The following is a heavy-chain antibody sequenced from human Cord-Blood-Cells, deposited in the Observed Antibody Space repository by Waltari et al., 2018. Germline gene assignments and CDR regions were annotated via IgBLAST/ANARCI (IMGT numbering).Heavy chain of an antibody. D-gene: IGHD7-27*01. J-gene: IGHJ4*02. CDR1: GYSISSGYY. CDR2: IYHSGST. CDR3: ARALGWLDY. Sequence: QVQLQESGPGLVKPSETLSLTCAVSGYSISSGYYWGWIRQPPGKGLEWIGSIYHSGSTYYNPSLKSRVTISVDTSKNQFSLKLSSVTAADTAVYYCARALGWLDYWGQGTLVTVSS. V-gene: IGHV4-38-2*01.